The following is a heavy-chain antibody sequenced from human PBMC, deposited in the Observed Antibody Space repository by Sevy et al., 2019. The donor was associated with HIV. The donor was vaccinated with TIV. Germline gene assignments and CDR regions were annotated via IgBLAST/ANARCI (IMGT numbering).Heavy chain of an antibody. CDR2: ISGSGGST. V-gene: IGHV3-23*01. CDR1: GFTFSSYA. CDR3: AKDQGSYYGSGSFIDY. J-gene: IGHJ4*02. Sequence: GGSLRLSCAASGFTFSSYAMSWVRQAPGKGLEWVSAISGSGGSTYYGDSVKGRFTISRDNSKNTLYLQMNSLRAEDTAVYYCAKDQGSYYGSGSFIDYWGQGTLVTVSS. D-gene: IGHD3-10*01.